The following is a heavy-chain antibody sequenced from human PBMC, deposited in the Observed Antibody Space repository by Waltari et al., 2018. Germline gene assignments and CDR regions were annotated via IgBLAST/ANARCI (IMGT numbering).Heavy chain of an antibody. Sequence: DVELVESGGGLVQPGGSLRLSCAASGFTLSGHVMHWVRQAPGKGLDIVSVVNDSGGTTYYADSVKGRFTISRDNSKNTLYLQMNSLRAEDTAVYYCARDRLPSSTSCYNYWGQGTLVTVSS. V-gene: IGHV3-64*07. J-gene: IGHJ4*02. CDR2: VNDSGGTT. CDR3: ARDRLPSSTSCYNY. CDR1: GFTLSGHV. D-gene: IGHD2-2*02.